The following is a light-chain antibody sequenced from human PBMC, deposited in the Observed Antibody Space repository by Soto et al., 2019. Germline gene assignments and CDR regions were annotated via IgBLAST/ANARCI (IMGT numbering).Light chain of an antibody. J-gene: IGKJ1*01. CDR1: QSVNIY. V-gene: IGKV3-20*01. CDR3: QQYGSSPLT. Sequence: EVVMTQFPATLSVSPGERATLSCRASQSVNIYLAWYQQKPGQAPRLLIFGATYRATGIPARFSGSGSGTEFNLTISRLEPEDFAVYYCQQYGSSPLTFGQGTKVDTK. CDR2: GAT.